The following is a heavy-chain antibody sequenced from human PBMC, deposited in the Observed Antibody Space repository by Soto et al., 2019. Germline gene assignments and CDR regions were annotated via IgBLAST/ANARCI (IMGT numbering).Heavy chain of an antibody. V-gene: IGHV3-23*01. J-gene: IGHJ3*01. Sequence: EVQLWESGGDSVQAGRSLRLSCAASGFTFGNFAMSWVRQAPGKGLEWVSTITHTSENIDYSDSVKGRFTISRYNSKNTLYLQMNSLRAEDTAVYYCTKGRRLLWLKDVFDDWGQGTVVIVSS. D-gene: IGHD5-12*01. CDR2: ITHTSENI. CDR1: GFTFGNFA. CDR3: TKGRRLLWLKDVFDD.